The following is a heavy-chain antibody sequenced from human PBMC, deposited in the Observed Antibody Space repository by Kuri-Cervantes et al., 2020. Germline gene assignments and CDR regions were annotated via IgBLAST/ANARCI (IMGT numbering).Heavy chain of an antibody. CDR3: ARDPIVVVPAASGRGVYYYGMDV. CDR1: GFTFSSYA. Sequence: GGSLRLSCAASGFTFSSYAMHWVRQAPGKGLEWVAVISYDGSNKYYADSVKGRFTISRDNSKNTLYLQMNSLRAEDTAVYYCARDPIVVVPAASGRGVYYYGMDVWGQGTTVTVSS. CDR2: ISYDGSNK. V-gene: IGHV3-30-3*01. D-gene: IGHD2-2*01. J-gene: IGHJ6*02.